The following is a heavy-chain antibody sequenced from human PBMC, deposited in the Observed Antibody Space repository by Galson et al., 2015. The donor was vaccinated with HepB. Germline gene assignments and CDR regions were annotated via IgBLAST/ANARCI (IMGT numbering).Heavy chain of an antibody. J-gene: IGHJ4*02. CDR3: ARGSIDDSSGYSSFDY. CDR1: GYSFSTYW. D-gene: IGHD3-22*01. CDR2: IYPGDSDT. V-gene: IGHV5-51*03. Sequence: QSGAEVKKPGESLKISCKGSGYSFSTYWIGWVRQMPGKGLEWMGIIYPGDSDTRYSPSFQGQVTISADKSISTAYLQWSSLKASDTAMYYCARGSIDDSSGYSSFDYWGQGTLVTVSS.